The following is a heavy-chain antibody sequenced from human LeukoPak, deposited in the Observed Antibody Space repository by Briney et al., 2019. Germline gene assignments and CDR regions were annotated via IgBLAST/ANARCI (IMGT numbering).Heavy chain of an antibody. V-gene: IGHV5-51*01. CDR3: ARHNNKYTATVPIDY. CDR2: IYPGDSHI. J-gene: IGHJ4*02. Sequence: GESLKISCKGSGYSFTNYWIGWVRQMPGKGLEWMGMIYPGDSHIRYSPSFQGQVTISADKSISTAYLQWSSLKASDTAMYYYARHNNKYTATVPIDYWGQGTLVTVSS. D-gene: IGHD5-18*01. CDR1: GYSFTNYW.